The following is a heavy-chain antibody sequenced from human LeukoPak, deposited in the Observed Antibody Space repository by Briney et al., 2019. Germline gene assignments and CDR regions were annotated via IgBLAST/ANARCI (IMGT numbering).Heavy chain of an antibody. CDR3: ARCEWKLLCGFDC. J-gene: IGHJ4*02. D-gene: IGHD1-26*01. CDR1: GYTFTGYY. V-gene: IGHV1-2*02. Sequence: ASVKVSCKASGYTFTGYYMRWVRQAPGQGLEWMGWINPNSGGTNYAQKFQGRVTMTRDTSISTAYMELSRLRSDDTAVYYCARCEWKLLCGFDCWGQGTLVTVSS. CDR2: INPNSGGT.